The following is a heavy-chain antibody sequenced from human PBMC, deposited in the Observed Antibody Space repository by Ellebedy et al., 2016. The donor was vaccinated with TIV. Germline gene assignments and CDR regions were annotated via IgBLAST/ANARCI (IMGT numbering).Heavy chain of an antibody. CDR2: INPNSGGT. Sequence: ASVKVSCKASGYTFTGYYMHWVRQAPGQGLEWMGWINPNSGGTNYAQKFQGWVTMTRDTSISTAYMELSRLRSDDTAVYYCARGPSYSSGPSWYFDLWGRGTLVTVSS. D-gene: IGHD6-19*01. CDR3: ARGPSYSSGPSWYFDL. J-gene: IGHJ2*01. CDR1: GYTFTGYY. V-gene: IGHV1-2*04.